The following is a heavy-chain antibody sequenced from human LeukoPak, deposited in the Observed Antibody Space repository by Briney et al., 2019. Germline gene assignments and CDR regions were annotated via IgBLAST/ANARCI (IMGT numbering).Heavy chain of an antibody. V-gene: IGHV1-69*04. Sequence: ASVKVSCKASGGTFSSYAISWVRQAPGQGLEWMGRIIPILGIANYAQKFQGRVTITADKSTSTAYMELSSLRSEDTAVYYCASPPNYYDSSGTFDYWGQGTLVTVSS. CDR1: GGTFSSYA. CDR2: IIPILGIA. CDR3: ASPPNYYDSSGTFDY. J-gene: IGHJ4*02. D-gene: IGHD3-22*01.